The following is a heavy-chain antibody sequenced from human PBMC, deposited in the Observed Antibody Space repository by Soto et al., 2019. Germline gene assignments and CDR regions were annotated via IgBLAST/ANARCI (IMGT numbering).Heavy chain of an antibody. CDR2: ISSSSSYI. D-gene: IGHD2-2*01. CDR3: ARDALPPIVVVPAAAMDV. CDR1: GFTFSSYS. Sequence: GGSLRLSCAASGFTFSSYSMNWVRQAPGKGLEWVSSISSSSSYIYYADSVKGRFTISRDNAKNSLYLQMNRLRAEDTAVYYCARDALPPIVVVPAAAMDVWGKGTTVTVSS. V-gene: IGHV3-21*01. J-gene: IGHJ6*03.